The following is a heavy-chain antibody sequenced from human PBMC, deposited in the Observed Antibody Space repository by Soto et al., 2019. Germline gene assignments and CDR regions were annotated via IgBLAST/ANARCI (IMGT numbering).Heavy chain of an antibody. V-gene: IGHV1-46*01. J-gene: IGHJ4*02. D-gene: IGHD4-4*01. CDR1: GYTFTSYY. CDR2: INPSAGST. Sequence: ASVKVSCKASGYTFTSYYIHWVRQAPGQGLEWMAIINPSAGSTIYAHKFQGRVTVTRDTSTSTVYLEPTLLGSEDTAVYSCARAHFRNYMLPDYWGQGTLVTVSS. CDR3: ARAHFRNYMLPDY.